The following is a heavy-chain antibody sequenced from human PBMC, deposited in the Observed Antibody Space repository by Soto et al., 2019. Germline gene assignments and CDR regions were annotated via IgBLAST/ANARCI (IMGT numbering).Heavy chain of an antibody. V-gene: IGHV3-74*01. CDR1: GFTFSTYW. CDR3: ARDLRGSPDY. J-gene: IGHJ4*02. D-gene: IGHD1-26*01. CDR2: INPDGRTT. Sequence: TGGSLRLSCAASGFTFSTYWMNWVRQAPGKGLVWVSLINPDGRTTTYADTVKGRFTISRDNAKNTVYLQMNSLRVDDTAVYYCARDLRGSPDYWGQGTLVTVSS.